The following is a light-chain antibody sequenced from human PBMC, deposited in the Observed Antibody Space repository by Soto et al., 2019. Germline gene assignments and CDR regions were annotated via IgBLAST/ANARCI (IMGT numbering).Light chain of an antibody. CDR2: DTS. J-gene: IGKJ1*01. CDR1: QNVRDSY. CDR3: QQYGSSPET. Sequence: EIVLTQSPGTLSLSPGERATLSCMASQNVRDSYLAWYQQKPGQAPSLLLYDTSTRATGVPGRVSGSWSGTDFALTISRVEPEDFALYFCQQYGSSPETFRQGTNVEI. V-gene: IGKV3-20*01.